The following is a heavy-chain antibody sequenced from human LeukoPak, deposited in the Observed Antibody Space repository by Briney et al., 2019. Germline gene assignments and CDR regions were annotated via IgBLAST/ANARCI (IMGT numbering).Heavy chain of an antibody. D-gene: IGHD3-10*01. CDR3: AREAYYYGSGSYYGAFDI. CDR2: ISGSGGST. J-gene: IGHJ3*02. Sequence: GGSLRLSCAASGFTFSSYAMSWVRQAPGKGLEWVSAISGSGGSTYYADSVKGRFTISRDNSKNTLYLQMNSLRAEDTAVYYCAREAYYYGSGSYYGAFDIWGQGTMVTVSS. V-gene: IGHV3-23*01. CDR1: GFTFSSYA.